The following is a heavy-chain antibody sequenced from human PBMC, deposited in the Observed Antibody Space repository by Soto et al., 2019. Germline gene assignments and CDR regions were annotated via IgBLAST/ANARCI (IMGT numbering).Heavy chain of an antibody. V-gene: IGHV3-30*18. D-gene: IGHD6-13*01. CDR3: AKNYGSWYGGYYFDY. J-gene: IGHJ4*02. Sequence: QMQLVESGGGVVQPGRSLRLSCAASGFTFSSYGMHWVRQAPGKGLEWVAVISYDGSNKYYADSVKGRFTISRDNSKKTLYLQMNSLRAEDTAVYYCAKNYGSWYGGYYFDYWGQGALVTVSS. CDR1: GFTFSSYG. CDR2: ISYDGSNK.